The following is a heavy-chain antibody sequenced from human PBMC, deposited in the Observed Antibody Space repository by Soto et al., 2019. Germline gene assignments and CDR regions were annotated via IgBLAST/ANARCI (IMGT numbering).Heavy chain of an antibody. Sequence: LSLTCSVSGGSISTFYWSWFRQSPGKGLEWIGYIYYSGSTKYNPSLQSRVTISLDKAKNQFSLEVTSLNAADSAVYYCARSRGSGWSFDHWGQGTLVTVSS. CDR2: IYYSGST. CDR3: ARSRGSGWSFDH. J-gene: IGHJ4*02. D-gene: IGHD6-19*01. V-gene: IGHV4-59*01. CDR1: GGSISTFY.